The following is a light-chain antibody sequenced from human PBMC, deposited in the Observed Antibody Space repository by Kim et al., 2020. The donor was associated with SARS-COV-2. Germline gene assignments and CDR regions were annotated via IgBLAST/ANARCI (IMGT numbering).Light chain of an antibody. CDR2: DVS. CDR3: SSYTSSSALV. Sequence: GQSITFSYTGTSSDVGGYDYVSWYQQHPGKAPKLMIYDVSNRPTGVSNRFSGSKSGNTAYLTISGLQAEDEADYYCSSYTSSSALVFGGGTQLTFL. V-gene: IGLV2-14*03. J-gene: IGLJ2*01. CDR1: SSDVGGYDY.